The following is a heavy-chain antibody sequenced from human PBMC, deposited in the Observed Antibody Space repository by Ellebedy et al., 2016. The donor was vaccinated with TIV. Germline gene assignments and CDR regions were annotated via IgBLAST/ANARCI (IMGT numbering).Heavy chain of an antibody. V-gene: IGHV1-69*13. CDR3: AASPHDYGDYGEMGGYYFDY. Sequence: AASVKVSCKASGYTFTGYYMHWVRQAPGQGLEWMGGIIPIFGTANYAQKFQGRVTITADESTSTAYMEPSSLRSEDTAVYYCAASPHDYGDYGEMGGYYFDYWGQGTLVTVSS. J-gene: IGHJ4*02. CDR1: GYTFTGYY. D-gene: IGHD4-17*01. CDR2: IIPIFGTA.